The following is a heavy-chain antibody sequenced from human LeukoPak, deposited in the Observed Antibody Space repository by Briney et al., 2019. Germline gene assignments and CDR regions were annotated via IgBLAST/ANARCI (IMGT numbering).Heavy chain of an antibody. CDR3: ATTSIAAAVPGCFDY. D-gene: IGHD6-13*01. CDR2: ISSSSSPI. V-gene: IGHV3-48*04. CDR1: GFTFSNYI. J-gene: IGHJ4*02. Sequence: GGSLRPSCAASGFTFSNYIMNWVRQAPGKGLEWLSYISSSSSPIYYADSVKGRFTVSRDNAKNSLYLQMNSLRAEDTAVYYCATTSIAAAVPGCFDYWGQGTLVTVFS.